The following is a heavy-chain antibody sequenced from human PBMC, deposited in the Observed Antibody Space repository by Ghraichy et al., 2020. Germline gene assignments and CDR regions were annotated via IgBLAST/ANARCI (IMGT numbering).Heavy chain of an antibody. CDR3: ARAIPTAMPYFDQ. CDR1: GGSISSAGNY. D-gene: IGHD5-18*01. Sequence: SETLSPTCTVSGGSISSAGNYWSWIRQDPGKGLEWIGYISYSGSIYYNPSLKSRVNISVDTSRNQFSLKLTSVTAADMAVYYCARAIPTAMPYFDQWGQGTLVTVSS. J-gene: IGHJ4*02. CDR2: ISYSGSI. V-gene: IGHV4-31*03.